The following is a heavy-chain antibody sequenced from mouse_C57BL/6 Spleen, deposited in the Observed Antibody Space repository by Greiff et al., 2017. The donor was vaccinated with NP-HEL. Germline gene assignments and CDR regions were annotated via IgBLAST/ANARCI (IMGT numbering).Heavy chain of an antibody. Sequence: VQLQQSGAELARPGASVKLSCKASGYTFTSYGMSWVKQRTGQGLEWIGEIYPRSGNTYYNEKFKGKSTLTVDKSSGTAYMELRSLTSEDAAVYFCASITTVVARGYWGQGTTLTVSS. D-gene: IGHD1-1*01. V-gene: IGHV1-81*01. CDR3: ASITTVVARGY. CDR2: IYPRSGNT. CDR1: GYTFTSYG. J-gene: IGHJ2*01.